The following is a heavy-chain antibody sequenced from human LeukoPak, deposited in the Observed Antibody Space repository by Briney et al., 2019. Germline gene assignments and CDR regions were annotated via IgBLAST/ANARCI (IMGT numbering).Heavy chain of an antibody. D-gene: IGHD6-13*01. CDR3: AKGRSSSSWYHFDD. CDR1: RFTFSNSV. V-gene: IGHV3-23*01. CDR2: ISASGTIS. J-gene: IGHJ4*02. Sequence: GGSLRLSCAASRFTFSNSVMSWVRQVPGKGLEWVSGISASGTISYFGDSVKGRFTISRDNSRNALYLQMNSLRAEDTAVYYCAKGRSSSSWYHFDDWGQGTQVSVSS.